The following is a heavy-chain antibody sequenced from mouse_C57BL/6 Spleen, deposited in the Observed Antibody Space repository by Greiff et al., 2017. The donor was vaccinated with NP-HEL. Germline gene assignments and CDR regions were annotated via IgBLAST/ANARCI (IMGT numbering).Heavy chain of an antibody. CDR2: ISNGGGST. V-gene: IGHV5-12*01. CDR1: GFTFSDYY. Sequence: EVQLVESGGGLVQPGGSLKLSCAASGFTFSDYYMYWVRQTPEKRLEWVAYISNGGGSTYYPDTVKGRFTISRDNAKHTLYLQMSRLESEDTAMYYCARQKGYDGAWFAYWGQGTLVTVSA. CDR3: ARQKGYDGAWFAY. J-gene: IGHJ3*01. D-gene: IGHD2-2*01.